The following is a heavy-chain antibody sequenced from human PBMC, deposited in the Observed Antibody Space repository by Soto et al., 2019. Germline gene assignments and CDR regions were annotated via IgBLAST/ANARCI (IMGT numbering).Heavy chain of an antibody. Sequence: KGFWASVKVSCKASGYTFTSYAMHWVRQAPGQRLEWMGWINAGNGNTKYSQKFQGRVTITRDTSASTAYMELSSLRSEDTAVYYCATHYGPTSYFDYWGQGTLVTVSS. CDR2: INAGNGNT. D-gene: IGHD3-10*01. V-gene: IGHV1-3*01. CDR3: ATHYGPTSYFDY. J-gene: IGHJ4*02. CDR1: GYTFTSYA.